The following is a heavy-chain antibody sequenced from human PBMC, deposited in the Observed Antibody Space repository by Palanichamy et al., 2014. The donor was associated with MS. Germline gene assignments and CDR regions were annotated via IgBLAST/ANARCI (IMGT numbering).Heavy chain of an antibody. V-gene: IGHV3-30*18. CDR3: AKGNQAVAGTCYYYGMDV. CDR1: GFTFSSYG. CDR2: ISYDGSNK. Sequence: PGRSLRLSCAASGFTFSSYGMHWVRQAPGKGLEWVAVISYDGSNKYYADSVKGRFTISRDNSKNTLYLQMNSLRAEDTAVYYCAKGNQAVAGTCYYYGMDVWGQGTTVTVSS. D-gene: IGHD6-19*01. J-gene: IGHJ6*02.